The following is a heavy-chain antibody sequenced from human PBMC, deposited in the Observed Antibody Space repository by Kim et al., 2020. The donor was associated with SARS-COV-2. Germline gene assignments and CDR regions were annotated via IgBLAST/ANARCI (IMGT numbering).Heavy chain of an antibody. J-gene: IGHJ6*02. CDR1: GFTFSSYA. V-gene: IGHV3-64*01. CDR3: ARDHSPYYDFWSGYYVYYYYGMDV. CDR2: ISSNGGST. D-gene: IGHD3-3*01. Sequence: GGSLRLSCAASGFTFSSYAMHWVRQAPGKGLEYVSAISSNGGSTYYANSVKGRFTISRDNSKNTLYLQMGSLRAEDMAVYYCARDHSPYYDFWSGYYVYYYYGMDVWGQGTTATVPS.